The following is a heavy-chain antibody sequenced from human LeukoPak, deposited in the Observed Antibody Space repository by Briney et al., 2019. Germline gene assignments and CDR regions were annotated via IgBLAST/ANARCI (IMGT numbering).Heavy chain of an antibody. Sequence: GGSLRLSCAASGFTFSDYYMSWIRQAPGKRLEWVSYISSSGSTIYYADSGKGRFTISRGNAKNSLYLQMNSLRAEDTAVYYCARGGYSSSWYVFYWGQGTLVTVSS. CDR3: ARGGYSSSWYVFY. CDR1: GFTFSDYY. V-gene: IGHV3-11*04. CDR2: ISSSGSTI. J-gene: IGHJ4*02. D-gene: IGHD6-13*01.